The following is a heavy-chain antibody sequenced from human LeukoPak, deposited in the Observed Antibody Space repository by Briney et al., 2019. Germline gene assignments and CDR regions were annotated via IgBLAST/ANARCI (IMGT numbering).Heavy chain of an antibody. V-gene: IGHV3-49*04. Sequence: GSLRLSCTASGFTFGDYAESWVRRAPGRGLEWVGLIRRRAFGETADYAASVKGRFTISRDDSKSIAYQQMNSLKTEDTAVYYCTREGAAAAYGMDVWGQGTTVTVSS. CDR2: IRRRAFGETA. D-gene: IGHD6-13*01. CDR3: TREGAAAAYGMDV. J-gene: IGHJ6*02. CDR1: GFTFGDYA.